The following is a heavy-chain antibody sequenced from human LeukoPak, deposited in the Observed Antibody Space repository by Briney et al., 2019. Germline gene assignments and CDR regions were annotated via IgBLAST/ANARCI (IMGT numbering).Heavy chain of an antibody. Sequence: PGGALRLSCAASGFTFSSYWMSWVRQAPGKGLEWVSAISGSGGSTYYADSVKGRFTISRDNSKNTLYLQMNSLRAEDTAVYYCAIPGYSLDQYYFDYWGQGTLVTVSS. J-gene: IGHJ4*02. V-gene: IGHV3-23*01. CDR3: AIPGYSLDQYYFDY. CDR2: ISGSGGST. CDR1: GFTFSSYW. D-gene: IGHD6-13*01.